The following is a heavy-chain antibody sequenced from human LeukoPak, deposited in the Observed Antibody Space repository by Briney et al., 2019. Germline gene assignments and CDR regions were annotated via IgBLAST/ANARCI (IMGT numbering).Heavy chain of an antibody. J-gene: IGHJ4*02. CDR2: IWYDGSNK. CDR1: GFTFSGYG. V-gene: IGHV3-33*01. CDR3: AGSKDSFDY. Sequence: GGSLRLSCAASGFTFSGYGMHWVRQAPGKGLEWVAVIWYDGSNKYYADSVKGRFTISRDNSKNTLYLQMNSLRAEDTAVYYCAGSKDSFDYWGQGTLVTVSS.